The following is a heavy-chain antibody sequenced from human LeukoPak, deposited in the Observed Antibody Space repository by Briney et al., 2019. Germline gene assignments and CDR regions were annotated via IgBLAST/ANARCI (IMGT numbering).Heavy chain of an antibody. D-gene: IGHD6-13*01. CDR1: GFTFSSYA. Sequence: GGSLRLSCAASGFTFSSYAMSWVRQAPGKGLEWVSAISGSGGSTYYADSVKGRFTISRDNSKNTLYLQMNSLRAEDTAVYCCATVGYSSWYTFDYWGQGTLVTVSS. J-gene: IGHJ4*02. CDR2: ISGSGGST. CDR3: ATVGYSSWYTFDY. V-gene: IGHV3-23*01.